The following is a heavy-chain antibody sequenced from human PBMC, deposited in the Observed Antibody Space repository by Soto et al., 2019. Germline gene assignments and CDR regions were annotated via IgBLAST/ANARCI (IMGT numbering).Heavy chain of an antibody. V-gene: IGHV1-69*13. D-gene: IGHD3-22*01. CDR3: ARDWCLYYYDSSGYRTSDYGMDV. CDR2: IIPIFGTA. Sequence: SVKVSCKASGGTFSSYAISWVRQAPGQGLEWMGGIIPIFGTANYAQKFQGRVTITAGESTSTAYMELSSLRSEDTAVYYCARDWCLYYYDSSGYRTSDYGMDVWGQGTTVTSP. CDR1: GGTFSSYA. J-gene: IGHJ6*02.